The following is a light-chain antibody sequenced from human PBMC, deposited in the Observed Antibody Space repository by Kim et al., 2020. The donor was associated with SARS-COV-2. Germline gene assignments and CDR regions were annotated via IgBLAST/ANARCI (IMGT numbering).Light chain of an antibody. V-gene: IGKV3-20*01. CDR3: QQYGSSPRT. CDR2: GAS. J-gene: IGKJ2*01. Sequence: LSPGERAPLPCRASQSVSSSYLDWCQQKPGQAPRLLIHGASSRATGIPDRFSGSVSGTDFSLTISRLEPEDFAVYYCQQYGSSPRTFGQGTKLEI. CDR1: QSVSSSY.